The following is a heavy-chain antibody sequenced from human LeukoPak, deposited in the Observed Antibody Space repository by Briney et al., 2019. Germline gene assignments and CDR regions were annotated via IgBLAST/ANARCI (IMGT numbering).Heavy chain of an antibody. CDR3: ARVPSRSYYYYMDV. CDR1: GFTFDDYG. Sequence: GGSLRLSCAASGFTFDDYGMSWVRQAPGKGLEWVSFISWNGGSTGYADSVKGRFTISRDNAKNSLYLQMNSLRAEDTAVYYCARVPSRSYYYYMDVWGKGTTVTVSS. J-gene: IGHJ6*03. CDR2: ISWNGGST. V-gene: IGHV3-20*04.